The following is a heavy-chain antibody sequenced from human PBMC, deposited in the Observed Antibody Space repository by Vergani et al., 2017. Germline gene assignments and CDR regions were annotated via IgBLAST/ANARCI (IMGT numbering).Heavy chain of an antibody. V-gene: IGHV4-34*01. J-gene: IGHJ6*02. CDR1: GGSFSGYY. Sequence: QVQLQQWGAGLLKPSETLSLTCAVYGGSFSGYYWSWIRQPPGKGLEWIGEINLSGSTNYNPSLKSRVTISVDTSKNQFSLKLSSVTAADTAVYYCARGRSRYYGSGKIYYYYGMDVWGQGTTVTVSS. D-gene: IGHD3-10*01. CDR2: INLSGST. CDR3: ARGRSRYYGSGKIYYYYGMDV.